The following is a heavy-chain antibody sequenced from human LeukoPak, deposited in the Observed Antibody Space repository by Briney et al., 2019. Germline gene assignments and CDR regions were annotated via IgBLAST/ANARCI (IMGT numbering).Heavy chain of an antibody. D-gene: IGHD5-12*01. V-gene: IGHV4-59*01. CDR2: IYYSGST. J-gene: IGHJ4*02. Sequence: SETLSLTCTVSGGSISSYYWSWIRQPPGKGLEWIGYIYYSGSTNYNPSLKSRVTISVDTSKNQFSLKLSSVTAADTAVYYCARHNSGYDYPLDYWGQGTLVTVSS. CDR3: ARHNSGYDYPLDY. CDR1: GGSISSYY.